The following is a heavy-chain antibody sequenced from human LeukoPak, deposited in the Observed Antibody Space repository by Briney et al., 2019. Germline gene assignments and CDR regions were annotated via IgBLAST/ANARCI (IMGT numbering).Heavy chain of an antibody. Sequence: RASVKVSCKASGYTFTGYYMHWVRQAPGQGLEWMGWINPNSGGTNYAQKFQSRVTMTRDTSISTAYMELSRLRSDDTAVYYCARVVKSPGYSSSWYSYWGQGTLVTVSS. CDR2: INPNSGGT. D-gene: IGHD6-13*01. J-gene: IGHJ4*02. CDR3: ARVVKSPGYSSSWYSY. V-gene: IGHV1-2*02. CDR1: GYTFTGYY.